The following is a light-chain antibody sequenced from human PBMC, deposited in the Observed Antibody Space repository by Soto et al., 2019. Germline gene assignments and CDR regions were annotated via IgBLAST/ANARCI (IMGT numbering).Light chain of an antibody. V-gene: IGKV3-15*01. CDR3: QQYSNWAIT. J-gene: IGKJ5*01. Sequence: EIVMTQSPATLSVSPGERATLSCRASQSVSSNLAWYQQKPGQHPRLLIYGASTRATGIPARLSGSGSGTEFPRTISSLPSEDFAVYYCQQYSNWAITFGQGTRLEIK. CDR2: GAS. CDR1: QSVSSN.